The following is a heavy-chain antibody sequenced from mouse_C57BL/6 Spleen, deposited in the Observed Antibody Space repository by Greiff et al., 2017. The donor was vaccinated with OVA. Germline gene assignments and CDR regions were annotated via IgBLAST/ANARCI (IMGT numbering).Heavy chain of an antibody. J-gene: IGHJ2*01. V-gene: IGHV1-53*01. D-gene: IGHD1-1*01. Sequence: VQLQQPGTELVKPGASVKLSCKASGYTFTSYWMPWVKQRPGQGLEWIGNINPSNGGTNYNEKFKSKATLPVDKSSSTAYMQLSSLTSEDSAVYYCARDYYYGSYYFDYWGQGTTLTVSS. CDR2: INPSNGGT. CDR1: GYTFTSYW. CDR3: ARDYYYGSYYFDY.